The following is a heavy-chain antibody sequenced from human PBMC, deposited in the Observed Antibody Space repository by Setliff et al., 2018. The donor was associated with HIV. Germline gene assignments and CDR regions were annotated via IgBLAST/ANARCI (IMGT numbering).Heavy chain of an antibody. CDR3: ASLDGSESPYIYYYYMDV. J-gene: IGHJ6*03. CDR2: IFYSGST. Sequence: SETLSLTCTVSGGSITSYYWSWIRQPPGKGLEWIGYIFYSGSTYYSPSLKSRLTISVDTSKNQFSLNLSSVTAADTAVYYCASLDGSESPYIYYYYMDVWGEGTAVTVSS. CDR1: GGSITSYY. D-gene: IGHD3-10*01. V-gene: IGHV4-59*08.